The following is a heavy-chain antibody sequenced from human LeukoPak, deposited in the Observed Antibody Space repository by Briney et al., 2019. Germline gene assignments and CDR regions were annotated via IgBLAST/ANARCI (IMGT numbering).Heavy chain of an antibody. V-gene: IGHV1-3*01. J-gene: IGHJ4*02. CDR1: GYSFTTYA. Sequence: ASVKVSCKASGYSFTTYAIHWVRQAPGQRLEWMGWINAGNGNTKYSEKFQGRLTTTRDTSARIVYMDLSSLRSEDTAVYFCARSGGDSFDYWGQGSLVTVSS. D-gene: IGHD6-25*01. CDR3: ARSGGDSFDY. CDR2: INAGNGNT.